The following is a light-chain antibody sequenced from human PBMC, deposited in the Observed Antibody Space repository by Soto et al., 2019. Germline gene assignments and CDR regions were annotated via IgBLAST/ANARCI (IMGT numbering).Light chain of an antibody. CDR1: QSISTY. CDR2: AAS. V-gene: IGKV1-39*01. CDR3: QQTYSTPPT. J-gene: IGKJ1*01. Sequence: DIQMTQSPPSLSASVGDRVTITCRASQSISTYLNWYQQKAGLAPKLLIYAASSLQSGVPSRFSGSGSGTDFTLTISSLQPEDFATYYCQQTYSTPPTFGQGTKVEIK.